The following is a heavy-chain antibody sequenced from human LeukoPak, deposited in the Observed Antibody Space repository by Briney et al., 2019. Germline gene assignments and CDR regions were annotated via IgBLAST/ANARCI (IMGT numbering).Heavy chain of an antibody. Sequence: GGSLRLSCAASGFTFSSYGMHWVRQAPGKGLEWVAVILYDGSNKYYADSVKGRFTISRDNSKNTLYLQMNSLRAEDTAVYYCAKEVAAAGHFDYWGQGTLVTVSS. V-gene: IGHV3-30*18. D-gene: IGHD6-13*01. CDR3: AKEVAAAGHFDY. CDR2: ILYDGSNK. J-gene: IGHJ4*02. CDR1: GFTFSSYG.